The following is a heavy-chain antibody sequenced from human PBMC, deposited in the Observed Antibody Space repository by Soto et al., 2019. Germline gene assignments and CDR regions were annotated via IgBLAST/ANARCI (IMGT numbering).Heavy chain of an antibody. V-gene: IGHV1-2*04. J-gene: IGHJ6*02. Sequence: QVQLVQSGAEVKKPGASVKVSCKASGYTFTGYYMHWVRQAPGQGLEWMGWINPNSGGTNYAQKFQGWVTMTRDTSISTAYMELSRLRSDDTAVYYCARGAAAGTKDHYYGMDVWGQGTTVTVSS. CDR1: GYTFTGYY. CDR2: INPNSGGT. D-gene: IGHD6-13*01. CDR3: ARGAAAGTKDHYYGMDV.